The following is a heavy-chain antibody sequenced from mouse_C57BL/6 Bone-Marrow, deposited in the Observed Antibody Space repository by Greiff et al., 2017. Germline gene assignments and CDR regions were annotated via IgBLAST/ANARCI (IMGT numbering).Heavy chain of an antibody. Sequence: QVHVKQPGAELVRPGSSVKLSCKASGYTFTSYWMDWVKQRPGQGLEWIGNIYPSDSETHYNQKFKDKATLTVDKSSSTAYMQLSSLTSEDSAVYYCARESRALNFDYWGQGTTLTVSS. J-gene: IGHJ2*01. D-gene: IGHD3-1*01. V-gene: IGHV1-61*01. CDR3: ARESRALNFDY. CDR1: GYTFTSYW. CDR2: IYPSDSET.